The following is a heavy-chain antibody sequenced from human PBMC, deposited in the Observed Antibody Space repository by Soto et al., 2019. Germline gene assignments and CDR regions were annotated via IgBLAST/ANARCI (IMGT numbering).Heavy chain of an antibody. J-gene: IGHJ6*02. CDR1: GYTFTSYA. CDR2: INAGNGNT. Sequence: ASVKVSCKASGYTFTSYAMHWVRQAPGQRLEWMGWINAGNGNTKYSQKFQGRVTITRDTSASTAYMELGSLRSEETAVYYCARDLGSITGTRDDYYYYYYGMDVWGQGTTVTVSS. D-gene: IGHD1-20*01. CDR3: ARDLGSITGTRDDYYYYYYGMDV. V-gene: IGHV1-3*01.